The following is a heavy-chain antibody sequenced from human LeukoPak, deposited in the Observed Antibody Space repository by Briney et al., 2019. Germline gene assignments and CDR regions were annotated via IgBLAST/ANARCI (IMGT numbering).Heavy chain of an antibody. J-gene: IGHJ4*02. CDR2: TYLSGTT. Sequence: SGTLSFTCTVSGDSINSLDLWSWVRQPPGKGLEWIGETYLSGTTHSNPSVKSRVTISIDKSKNQFFLNLSSVTAADTAVYYCAGLVGRYSSGLYYYYFDYWGQGTLVTVSS. V-gene: IGHV4-4*02. D-gene: IGHD3-22*01. CDR1: GDSINSLDL. CDR3: AGLVGRYSSGLYYYYFDY.